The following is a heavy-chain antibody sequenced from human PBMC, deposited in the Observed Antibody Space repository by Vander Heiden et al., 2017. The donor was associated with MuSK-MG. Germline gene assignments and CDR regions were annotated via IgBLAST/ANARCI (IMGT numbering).Heavy chain of an antibody. J-gene: IGHJ5*01. CDR2: MRSIRNDGVT. CDR3: TRVVDEYSGLLDS. CDR1: GFTFSDAW. V-gene: IGHV3-15*01. D-gene: IGHD5-12*01. Sequence: EVQLVESGGGLVKPGGSLRLSCAASGFTFSDAWMGWVRQAPGKWLGWLGRMRSIRNDGVTDDAAGVQGRLNISRDESENNLDLQMNRRQNEDTAMYYCTRVVDEYSGLLDSCGQGTLFHVSS.